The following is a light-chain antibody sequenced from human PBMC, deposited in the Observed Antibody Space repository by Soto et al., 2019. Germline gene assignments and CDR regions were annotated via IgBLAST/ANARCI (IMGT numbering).Light chain of an antibody. CDR2: DVS. CDR1: SSDVGGYNY. V-gene: IGLV2-14*01. Sequence: QFVLTRPAYVSGAPGQAITISCTRTSSDVGGYNYVSWYQQHPGKATKLMIYDVSNRPSGVSNRFSGSKSGNTASLTISGLQAEDEADYYCSSYTSSSTLYVFGTGTKVTV. CDR3: SSYTSSSTLYV. J-gene: IGLJ1*01.